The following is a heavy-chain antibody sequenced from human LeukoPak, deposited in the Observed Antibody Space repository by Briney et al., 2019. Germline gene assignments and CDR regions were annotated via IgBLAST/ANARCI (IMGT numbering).Heavy chain of an antibody. CDR2: IYPGDSDT. D-gene: IGHD3-22*01. CDR3: ARLGDYYDSSGYYYPRGVVYFDY. Sequence: GESLKISCKGSGYSFTSYWIGWVRQMPGKGLEWMGIIYPGDSDTRYSPSFQGQVTISADKSISTAYLQWSSLKASDTAMYYCARLGDYYDSSGYYYPRGVVYFDYWGQGTLVTVSS. CDR1: GYSFTSYW. V-gene: IGHV5-51*01. J-gene: IGHJ4*02.